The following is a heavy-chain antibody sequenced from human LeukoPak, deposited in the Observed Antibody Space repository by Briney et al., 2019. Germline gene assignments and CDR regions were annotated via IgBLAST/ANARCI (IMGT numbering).Heavy chain of an antibody. J-gene: IGHJ1*01. V-gene: IGHV1-18*01. CDR1: GYTFTSYG. CDR2: ISAYNGNT. CDR3: ASFGPLDYYDSSGYYYDGRLVAEYFQH. Sequence: ASVKVSCKASGYTFTSYGISWVRQAPGQGLEWMGWISAYNGNTNYAQKLQGRVTMTTDTSTSTAYMELRSLRSDDTAVYYCASFGPLDYYDSSGYYYDGRLVAEYFQHWGQGTLVTVSS. D-gene: IGHD3-22*01.